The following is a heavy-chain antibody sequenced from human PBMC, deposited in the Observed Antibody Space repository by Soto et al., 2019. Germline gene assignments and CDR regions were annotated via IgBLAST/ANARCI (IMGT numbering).Heavy chain of an antibody. D-gene: IGHD3-9*01. Sequence: AAKVSCRASGGTSISYASSWLRQPPGEGREWRGGLTPIFGTANYAQKFQGRVTITADKSTTTAYSEMSSLRSEGTAVYYCASGHYDILTGYSNYYYYYGIDAWGQGTTVTVSS. CDR2: LTPIFGTA. CDR3: ASGHYDILTGYSNYYYYYGIDA. CDR1: GGTSISYA. V-gene: IGHV1-69*06. J-gene: IGHJ6*02.